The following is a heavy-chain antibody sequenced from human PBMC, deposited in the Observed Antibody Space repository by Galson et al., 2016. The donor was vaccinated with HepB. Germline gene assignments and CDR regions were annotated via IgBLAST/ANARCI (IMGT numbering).Heavy chain of an antibody. CDR1: GFTFSDYT. D-gene: IGHD6-25*01. CDR2: ISEDGTQK. V-gene: IGHV3-30*04. CDR3: ARSVSSARHTFDS. J-gene: IGHJ4*02. Sequence: SLRLSCAASGFTFSDYTMHWIRQAPGQAPGEGLEWVAVISEDGTQKYLADSVKGRFTISRDNSRSILYLQMNSLRREDTAIYYCARSVSSARHTFDSWGQGTLVPVSS.